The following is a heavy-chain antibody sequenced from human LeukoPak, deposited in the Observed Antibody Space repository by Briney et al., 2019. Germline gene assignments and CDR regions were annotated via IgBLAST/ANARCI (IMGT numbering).Heavy chain of an antibody. CDR1: XXXXXSXX. Sequence: GGSLRLSCAAXXXXXXSXXMPXVRXVXXXXXXXXAVISYDGSNKYYADSVRGRFTISRDNSKNTLYMQMNSLGAEDTAVYYCARDFSDKPYDYWGQGTLVTVSS. CDR2: ISYDGSNK. J-gene: IGHJ4*02. D-gene: IGHD1-26*01. V-gene: IGHV3-30*03. CDR3: ARDFSDKPYDY.